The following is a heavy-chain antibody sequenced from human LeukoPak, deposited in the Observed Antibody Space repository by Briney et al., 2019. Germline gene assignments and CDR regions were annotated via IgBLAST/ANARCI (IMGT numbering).Heavy chain of an antibody. CDR1: GGSVISSIYY. Sequence: PSETLSLTCTVSGGSVISSIYYWGWIRQPPGEGLEWIGSIYYGGNTFYNPSLKSRVTTSVDTSKNQFSLRLTSVTAADTAVYHCARQRGSSTGHFDYWGQGTLVTVSS. CDR3: ARQRGSSTGHFDY. J-gene: IGHJ4*02. CDR2: IYYGGNT. V-gene: IGHV4-39*01. D-gene: IGHD1-26*01.